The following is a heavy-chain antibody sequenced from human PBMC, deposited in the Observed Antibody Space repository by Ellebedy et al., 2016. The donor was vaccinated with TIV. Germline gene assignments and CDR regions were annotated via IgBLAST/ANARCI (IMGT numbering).Heavy chain of an antibody. J-gene: IGHJ6*02. CDR2: IHHTGNT. CDR1: DGSVSNRGYY. V-gene: IGHV4-61*03. CDR3: AGGTHYYYGWDV. Sequence: SETLSLXXTVSDGSVSNRGYYWAWIRQPPGKALEWIGHIHHTGNTDYNPSLKSRVTISVDTSKNHFSLIVTSVTAADTAVYFCAGGTHYYYGWDVWGQGTTVIVS.